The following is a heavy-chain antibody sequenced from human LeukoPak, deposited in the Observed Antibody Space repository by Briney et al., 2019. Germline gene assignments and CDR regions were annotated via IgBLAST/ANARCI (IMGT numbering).Heavy chain of an antibody. CDR2: VYYSGST. D-gene: IGHD3-10*01. CDR3: ACEVRPWNWFDP. J-gene: IGHJ5*02. Sequence: PSETLSLTCTVSGGSISSGDYYWSWIRQPLGKGLEWIGYVYYSGSTYYNPSLKSRVTISVDTSKNQFSLKLSSVTAADTAVYYCACEVRPWNWFDPWGQGTLVTVSS. CDR1: GGSISSGDYY. V-gene: IGHV4-30-4*08.